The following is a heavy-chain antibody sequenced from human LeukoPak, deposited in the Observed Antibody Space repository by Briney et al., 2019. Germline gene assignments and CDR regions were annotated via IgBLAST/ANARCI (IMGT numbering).Heavy chain of an antibody. CDR1: GYTFTSYG. CDR2: ISAYNGNT. D-gene: IGHD3-3*01. Sequence: ASVKVSCKASGYTFTSYGISWVRQAPGQGLEWMGWISAYNGNTNYAQKLQGRVTMTTDTSTSTAYMELRSLRSDDTAVYYCARTEPTSRYDFWSGYYFSSDYMDVWGKGTTVTVSS. CDR3: ARTEPTSRYDFWSGYYFSSDYMDV. J-gene: IGHJ6*03. V-gene: IGHV1-18*01.